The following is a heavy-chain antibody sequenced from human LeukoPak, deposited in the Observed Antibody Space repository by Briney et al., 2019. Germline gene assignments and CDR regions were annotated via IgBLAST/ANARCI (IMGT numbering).Heavy chain of an antibody. CDR1: GYTFTSYD. V-gene: IGHV1-8*01. J-gene: IGHJ4*02. Sequence: ASVKVSCKASGYTFTSYDINWVRQATGQGLEWMGWMNPNSGNTGYAQKFQGRVTMTRNTSISTAYMELSSLRSEDTAAYYCARVGRYYDSSGYYYDYWGQGTLVTVSS. CDR2: MNPNSGNT. D-gene: IGHD3-22*01. CDR3: ARVGRYYDSSGYYYDY.